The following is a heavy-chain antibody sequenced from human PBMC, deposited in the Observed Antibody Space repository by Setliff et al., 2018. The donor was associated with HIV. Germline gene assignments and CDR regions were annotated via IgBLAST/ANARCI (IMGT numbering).Heavy chain of an antibody. CDR1: GGSISSSNYY. Sequence: PSETLSLTCTVSGGSISSSNYYWGWIRQPSGRGLEWIGSLYYSGSTCYNPSLKSRVTISVDTSKNQFSLKLTSVTAADTAVYYCARLPFSGYLRIDAFDIWGQGTMVTVSS. V-gene: IGHV4-39*01. CDR2: LYYSGST. CDR3: ARLPFSGYLRIDAFDI. D-gene: IGHD3-22*01. J-gene: IGHJ3*02.